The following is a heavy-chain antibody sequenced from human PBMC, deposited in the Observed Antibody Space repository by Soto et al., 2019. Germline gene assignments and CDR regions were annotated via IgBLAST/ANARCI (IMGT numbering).Heavy chain of an antibody. D-gene: IGHD4-17*01. Sequence: SETLSLTCTVSGSSISGYYWSWIRQPPGKGLEWLGYIYHSGTTYYSPSLKSRVTLSVDTSKNQFSLRLTSVAASDTAVYYCARGFGDYGYCFDFWGQGSLVTVSS. J-gene: IGHJ4*02. V-gene: IGHV4-59*01. CDR1: GSSISGYY. CDR3: ARGFGDYGYCFDF. CDR2: IYHSGTT.